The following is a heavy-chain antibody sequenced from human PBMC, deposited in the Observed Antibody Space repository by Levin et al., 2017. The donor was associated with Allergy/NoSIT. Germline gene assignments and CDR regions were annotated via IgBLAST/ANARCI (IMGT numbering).Heavy chain of an antibody. Sequence: GGDRRLSCAASGFTFSNYGMHWVRQAPGKGLEWVAVVGSDGRQKYYADSVKCRFPISRDNSKNTLYLQMHSLRAEDTAVYYCAKDVRIEAAALTYWGQGTLVTVSS. J-gene: IGHJ4*02. D-gene: IGHD6-13*01. CDR3: AKDVRIEAAALTY. V-gene: IGHV3-30*18. CDR2: VGSDGRQK. CDR1: GFTFSNYG.